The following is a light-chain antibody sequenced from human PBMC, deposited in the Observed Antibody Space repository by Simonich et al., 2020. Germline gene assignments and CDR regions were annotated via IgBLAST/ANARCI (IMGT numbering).Light chain of an antibody. J-gene: IGKJ2*01. CDR3: QQYYSTPYT. CDR1: QSVLYSSNNKNY. CDR2: WAS. V-gene: IGKV4-1*01. Sequence: DIVMTQSPDSLAVSLGERATINRKSSQSVLYSSNNKNYLAWYQQKPGKPPKLLCYWASTREAGVPDRFSGSGSGTDFTLTISSLQAEDVAVYYCQQYYSTPYTFGQGTKLEIK.